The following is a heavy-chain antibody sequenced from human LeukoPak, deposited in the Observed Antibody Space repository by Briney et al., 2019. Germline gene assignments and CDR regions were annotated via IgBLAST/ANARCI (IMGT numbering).Heavy chain of an antibody. J-gene: IGHJ4*02. CDR2: ISSSSSSTI. CDR1: GFTFSSYS. D-gene: IGHD3-22*01. V-gene: IGHV3-48*01. CDR3: ATDSSGSFDY. Sequence: GGSLRLSCAASGFTFSSYSMNWVRQAPGKGLEWASYISSSSSSTIYYADSVKGRFTISRDNAKNSLYLQMNSLRAEDTAVYYCATDSSGSFDYWGQGTLVTVSS.